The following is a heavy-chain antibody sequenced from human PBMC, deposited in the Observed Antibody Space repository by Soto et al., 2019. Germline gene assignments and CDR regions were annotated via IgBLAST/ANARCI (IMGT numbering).Heavy chain of an antibody. Sequence: PSQTLSLTCAISGDSVYSNSDAWNWIRQSPSRGLEWLGRTYYRSKWYNDYAVSVKSRITINPDTSKNQFSLQLNSVTPEDTAVYYCARDLEQQLVDFYFDYWGQGTLVTVSS. CDR2: TYYRSKWYN. V-gene: IGHV6-1*01. J-gene: IGHJ4*02. CDR3: ARDLEQQLVDFYFDY. D-gene: IGHD6-13*01. CDR1: GDSVYSNSDA.